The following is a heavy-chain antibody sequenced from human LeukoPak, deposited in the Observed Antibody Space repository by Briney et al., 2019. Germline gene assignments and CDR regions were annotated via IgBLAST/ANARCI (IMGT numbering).Heavy chain of an antibody. CDR1: GFTFDDYA. Sequence: GRSLRLSCAASGFTFDDYAMHWVRQAPGKGLEWVSGISWNSGSIGYADSVKGRFTISRDNAKNSLYLQMNSLRAEDTALYYCAKDIHCSGGSCYSGFDPWGQGTQVTVSS. CDR3: AKDIHCSGGSCYSGFDP. D-gene: IGHD2-15*01. V-gene: IGHV3-9*01. CDR2: ISWNSGSI. J-gene: IGHJ5*02.